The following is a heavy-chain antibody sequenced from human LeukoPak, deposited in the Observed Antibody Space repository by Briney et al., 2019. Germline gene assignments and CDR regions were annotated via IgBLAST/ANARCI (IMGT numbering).Heavy chain of an antibody. D-gene: IGHD4-23*01. CDR1: GFTFSSYG. J-gene: IGHJ4*02. V-gene: IGHV3-30*02. CDR3: AKDVSDYGGNLGYFDY. CDR2: IRYDGSNK. Sequence: GGSLRLSCAASGFTFSSYGMHWVRQAPGKGLEWVAFIRYDGSNKYYADSVKGRFTISRDNSKNTLYLQMNSLRAEDTAVYYCAKDVSDYGGNLGYFDYWGQGTLVTVSS.